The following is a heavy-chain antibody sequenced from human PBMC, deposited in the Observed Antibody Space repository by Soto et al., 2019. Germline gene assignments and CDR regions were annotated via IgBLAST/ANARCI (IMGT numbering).Heavy chain of an antibody. CDR3: ARGQVAAAIDY. D-gene: IGHD6-13*01. CDR1: GGSFSGYY. J-gene: IGHJ4*02. CDR2: INHSGST. Sequence: QVQLQQWGAGLLKPSETLSLTCAVYGGSFSGYYWSWIRQPPGKGLEWIGEINHSGSTNYNPSLKSRVTISVDTSKNQLSLKLSSVTAADTAVYYCARGQVAAAIDYWGQGTLVTVSS. V-gene: IGHV4-34*01.